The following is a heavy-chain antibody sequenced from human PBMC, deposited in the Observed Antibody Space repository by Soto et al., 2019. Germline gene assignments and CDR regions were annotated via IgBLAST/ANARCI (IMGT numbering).Heavy chain of an antibody. D-gene: IGHD4-17*01. CDR1: GGSISSGDSY. V-gene: IGHV4-31*03. CDR3: ARDDYGGNSGALDI. J-gene: IGHJ3*02. CDR2: IYFSEST. Sequence: SETLSLTCTVSGGSISSGDSYWTWIRQHPRKGLEWIGYIYFSESTTYNPSLKSRLSISIHTSKNQFSLKLNSVTAADTAIYYCARDDYGGNSGALDIWGQGTMVTVSS.